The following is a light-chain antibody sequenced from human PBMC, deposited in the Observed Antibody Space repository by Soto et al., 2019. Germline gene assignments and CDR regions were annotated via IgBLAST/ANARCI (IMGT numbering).Light chain of an antibody. CDR2: AAS. CDR1: QAISNY. V-gene: IGKV1-27*01. J-gene: IGKJ4*01. Sequence: DIQMTQSPSSLSASVGDRVTITFRASQAISNYLAWYQQKPGKVPKLLIYAASTLQSGVPSRFSGSGSGTDFTLTISSLQPEDVATYYCQKYNGVPLTFGGGTKVEI. CDR3: QKYNGVPLT.